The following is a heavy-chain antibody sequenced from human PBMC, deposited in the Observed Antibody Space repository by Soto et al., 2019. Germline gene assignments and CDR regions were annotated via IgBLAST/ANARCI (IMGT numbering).Heavy chain of an antibody. J-gene: IGHJ4*02. V-gene: IGHV4-39*01. CDR1: GGSISSSSYY. CDR3: ARGTVTTFDYFDY. CDR2: IYYSGST. Sequence: QLQLQESGPGLVKPSETLSLTCTVSGGSISSSSYYWGWIRQPPGKGLEWIGSIYYSGSTYHNPSRKSRVTISVATSKNQFSLKMSSVTAAATAVYYCARGTVTTFDYFDYWGQGTLVTVSS. D-gene: IGHD4-17*01.